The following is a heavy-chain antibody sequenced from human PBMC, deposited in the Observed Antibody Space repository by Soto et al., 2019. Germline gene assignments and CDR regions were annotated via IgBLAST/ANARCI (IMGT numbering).Heavy chain of an antibody. CDR1: GYTLRELN. CDR2: YVPAKDGT. J-gene: IGHJ4*02. Sequence: GASVKVSCKVTGYTLRELNLHWVRQAPGKGLEWLAGYVPAKDGTMYAQTVKGRITVTEDTSAVTAYMELRGLTFDDSAVYYCATGDQLSAVVNGISFCFWGQGTRVTVSS. CDR3: ATGDQLSAVVNGISFCF. V-gene: IGHV1-24*01. D-gene: IGHD2-8*02.